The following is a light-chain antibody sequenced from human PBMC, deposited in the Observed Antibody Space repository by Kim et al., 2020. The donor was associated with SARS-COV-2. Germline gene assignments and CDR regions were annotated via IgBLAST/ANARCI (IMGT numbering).Light chain of an antibody. V-gene: IGLV1-47*01. CDR1: SSNIGSDY. Sequence: GTPGPGVTISCSGSSSNIGSDYVYWYQQLPGTAPKLLIYRNNQRPSGVPDRFSGSKSGTSASLAISGLRSEDEADYYCASWDDSLVFGGGTKVTVL. CDR2: RNN. CDR3: ASWDDSLV. J-gene: IGLJ2*01.